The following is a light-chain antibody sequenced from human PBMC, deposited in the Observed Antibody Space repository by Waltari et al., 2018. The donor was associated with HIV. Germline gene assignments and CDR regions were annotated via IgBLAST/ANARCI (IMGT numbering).Light chain of an antibody. CDR2: GAF. CDR1: QDISNS. Sequence: DIQMTQSPSSLSASRGDTVSIPCRASQDISNSVSWFQQQPGKVPKLLVHGAFILQRGVPSRFSGSGSGTHYTLTISGLQAEDFATYFCQQYYGVPLTFGGGTRVDI. CDR3: QQYYGVPLT. J-gene: IGKJ4*01. V-gene: IGKV1-NL1*01.